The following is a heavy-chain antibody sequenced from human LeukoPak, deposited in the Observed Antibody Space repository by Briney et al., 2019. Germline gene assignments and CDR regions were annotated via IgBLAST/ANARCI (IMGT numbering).Heavy chain of an antibody. D-gene: IGHD3-22*01. Sequence: GGSLRLSCAASGFTFSSYWMTWVRQAPGKGLEWVANIKQDGSEKYYVDSVKGRFTISRDNAKNSLYLQMNSLRAEDTAVYYCARDGQGGYYPPSYYYYYMDVWGKGTTVTVSS. J-gene: IGHJ6*03. CDR2: IKQDGSEK. CDR1: GFTFSSYW. V-gene: IGHV3-7*01. CDR3: ARDGQGGYYPPSYYYYYMDV.